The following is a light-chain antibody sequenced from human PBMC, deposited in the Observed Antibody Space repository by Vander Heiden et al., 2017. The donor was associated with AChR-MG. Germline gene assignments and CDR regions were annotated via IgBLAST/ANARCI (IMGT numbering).Light chain of an antibody. CDR3: QQYSSFPVT. CDR1: QSVSSW. J-gene: IGKJ5*01. V-gene: IGKV1-5*03. CDR2: KAS. Sequence: DIHMTHSPSTLSASVGDRVTITCRASQSVSSWLTWYQQKPGKAPKILIDKASSLETGVPSRFSGSGSGTEFTLTISSLQPEDFGTYYCQQYSSFPVTFGQGTRLDIK.